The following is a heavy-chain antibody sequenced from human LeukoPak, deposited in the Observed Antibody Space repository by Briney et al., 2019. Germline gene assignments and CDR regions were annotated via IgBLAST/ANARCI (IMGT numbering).Heavy chain of an antibody. D-gene: IGHD2-15*01. CDR1: GFTFSNYN. V-gene: IGHV3-21*06. CDR3: ARDKVQGSEWGSNFDY. J-gene: IGHJ4*02. CDR2: ISRSSIYT. Sequence: PGGSLRLSCTASGFTFSNYNMNWVRQTPGKGLGWVSSISRSSIYTYYEDSVKGRLTISRDNAKNPLYLQMNSLRAEDTAVYYCARDKVQGSEWGSNFDYWGQGTLVTVSS.